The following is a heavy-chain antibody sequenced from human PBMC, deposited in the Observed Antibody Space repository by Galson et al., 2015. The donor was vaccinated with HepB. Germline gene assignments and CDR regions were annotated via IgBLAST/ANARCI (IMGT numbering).Heavy chain of an antibody. CDR1: GFTFSSYG. Sequence: SLRLSCAASGFTFSSYGMHWVRQAPGKGLEWVAVISYDGSNKYYADSVKGRFTISRDNSKNTLYLQMNSLRAEDTAVYYRACLGAFDIWGQGTMVTVSS. CDR3: ACLGAFDI. CDR2: ISYDGSNK. V-gene: IGHV3-30*03. J-gene: IGHJ3*02.